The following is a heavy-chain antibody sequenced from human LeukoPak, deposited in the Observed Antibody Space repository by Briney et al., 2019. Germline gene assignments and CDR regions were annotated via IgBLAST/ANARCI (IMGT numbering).Heavy chain of an antibody. J-gene: IGHJ4*02. CDR2: IWCDGSNK. V-gene: IGHV3-33*01. CDR3: ARDITLTRGGRSDY. Sequence: GGSLRLSCAASGFTFSSYDMHWVRQAPGKGLEWVALIWCDGSNKNYADSVKGRFTISRDNSKNTLFLQMNSPRAEDTAVYYCARDITLTRGGRSDYWGQGTLVTVSA. CDR1: GFTFSSYD. D-gene: IGHD3-10*01.